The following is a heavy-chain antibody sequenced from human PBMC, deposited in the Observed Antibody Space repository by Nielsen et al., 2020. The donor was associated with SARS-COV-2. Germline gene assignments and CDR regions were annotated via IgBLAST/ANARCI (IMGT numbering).Heavy chain of an antibody. CDR2: IDTSGDT. CDR1: GFNFSSYD. J-gene: IGHJ4*02. CDR3: ARAAGTAIDY. D-gene: IGHD5-18*01. V-gene: IGHV3-13*04. Sequence: GSLRLSCAASGFNFSSYDILWVRQATGKGLEWVSTIDTSGDTFYPDSVKGRFTVSRENAKNSLFLQMNSLRVGDTAVYYCARAAGTAIDYWGQGALVTVSS.